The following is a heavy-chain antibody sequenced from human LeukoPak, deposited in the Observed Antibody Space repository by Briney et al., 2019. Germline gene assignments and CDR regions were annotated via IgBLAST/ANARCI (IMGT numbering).Heavy chain of an antibody. CDR2: IYYSGST. CDR3: ARASSPKIYGMDV. CDR1: GGSISSYY. J-gene: IGHJ6*02. V-gene: IGHV4-59*01. Sequence: PSETLSLTCTVSGGSISSYYWSWIRQPPGKGLEWIGYIYYSGSTNYNPSLKSRVTISVGTSKNQFSLKLSSVTAADTAVYYCARASSPKIYGMDVWGQGTTVTVSS.